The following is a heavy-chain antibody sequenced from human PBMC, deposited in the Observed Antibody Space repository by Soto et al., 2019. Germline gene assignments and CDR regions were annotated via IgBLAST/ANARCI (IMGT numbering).Heavy chain of an antibody. CDR3: ARDRPPGSLYGMDA. Sequence: QIQLVQSGGEVERPGASVTVSCEASGYIFTTYGLSWVRQTPAHGLEWMGWISTDSGYTQYSQFLQGRVTMTSDTSTNTGYMELRDLTSDETGIYYCARDRPPGSLYGMDAWGQGTAVTVSS. CDR1: GYIFTTYG. J-gene: IGHJ6*02. CDR2: ISTDSGYT. V-gene: IGHV1-18*01.